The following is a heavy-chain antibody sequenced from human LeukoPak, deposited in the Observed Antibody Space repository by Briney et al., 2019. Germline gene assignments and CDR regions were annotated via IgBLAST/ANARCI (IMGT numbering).Heavy chain of an antibody. CDR3: AKGKGPSPMLWGLGIDY. CDR2: IYSGGAT. Sequence: GGSLSLSCEASGFTVSSNYMSWVRKPPGKGLKWVSVIYSGGATYYADSVKGRFTISRDNSKNTLYLQMNSLRTEDTALYYCAKGKGPSPMLWGLGIDYWGQGTLVTVSS. V-gene: IGHV3-53*05. CDR1: GFTVSSNY. D-gene: IGHD3-10*01. J-gene: IGHJ4*02.